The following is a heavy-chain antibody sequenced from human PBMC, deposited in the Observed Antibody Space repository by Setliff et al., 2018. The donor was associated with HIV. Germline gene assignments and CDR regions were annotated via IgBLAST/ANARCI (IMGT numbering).Heavy chain of an antibody. CDR3: ARVVVRGVTFIAEYFQH. V-gene: IGHV1-18*01. J-gene: IGHJ1*01. Sequence: ASVKVSCKASGYTFTSSGISWVRQAPGQGLEWMGWISAYNGNTNYAQKLQGRVTMTTDTSTSTAYMELRRLRSDDTAVYYCARVVVRGVTFIAEYFQHWGQGTLVTVSS. D-gene: IGHD3-10*01. CDR2: ISAYNGNT. CDR1: GYTFTSSG.